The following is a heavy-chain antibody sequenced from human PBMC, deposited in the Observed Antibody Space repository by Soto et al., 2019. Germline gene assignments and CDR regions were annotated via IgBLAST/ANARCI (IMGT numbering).Heavy chain of an antibody. Sequence: SETRSPTAPFLAGSFSSYSWSWFRRPPGKGLEWIGYIYYSGSTNYNPSLKSRVTISVDTSKNQFSLKLSSVTAADTAVYYCARGRGSGSSFYYYGMDVWGQGTTVTVSS. J-gene: IGHJ6*02. D-gene: IGHD3-10*01. CDR3: ARGRGSGSSFYYYGMDV. V-gene: IGHV4-59*01. CDR2: IYYSGST. CDR1: AGSFSSYS.